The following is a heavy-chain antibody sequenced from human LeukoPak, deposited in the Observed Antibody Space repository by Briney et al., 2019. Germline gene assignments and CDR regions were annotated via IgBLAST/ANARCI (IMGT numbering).Heavy chain of an antibody. J-gene: IGHJ4*02. CDR3: AKGHTAMALDY. CDR1: GFTFSSYG. V-gene: IGHV3-30*18. Sequence: GRSLRLSCAASGFTFSSYGMHWVRQAPGKGLEWVAVISYDGSNNYYADSVKGRFTISRDNSKNTLYLQMNSLRAEDTAVYYCAKGHTAMALDYWGQGTLVTVPS. D-gene: IGHD5-18*01. CDR2: ISYDGSNN.